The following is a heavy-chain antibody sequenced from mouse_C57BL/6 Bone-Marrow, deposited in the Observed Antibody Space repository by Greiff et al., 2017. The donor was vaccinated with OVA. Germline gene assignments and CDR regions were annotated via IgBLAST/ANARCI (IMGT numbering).Heavy chain of an antibody. CDR3: TFYYYGSSYWYFDV. D-gene: IGHD1-1*01. CDR1: GFNIKDDY. J-gene: IGHJ1*03. CDR2: IDPENGDT. Sequence: VQLQQSGAELVRPGASVKLSCTASGFNIKDDYMHWVKQRPEQGLEWIGWIDPENGDTEYASKFQGKATITADPSSNTAYLQLSSLTSEDTAVYYCTFYYYGSSYWYFDVWGTGTTVTVSS. V-gene: IGHV14-4*01.